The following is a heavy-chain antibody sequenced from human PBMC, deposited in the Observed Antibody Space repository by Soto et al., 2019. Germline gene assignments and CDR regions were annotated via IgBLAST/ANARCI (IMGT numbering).Heavy chain of an antibody. CDR3: ARDTTIFGVVIPDY. J-gene: IGHJ4*02. CDR1: GFTFSSYS. D-gene: IGHD3-3*01. Sequence: EVQLVESGGGLVQPGGSLRLSCAASGFTFSSYSMNWVRQAPGKGLEWVSYISSSSSTIYYADSVKGRFTISRDNAKNSLYRQMNSLRDEDTAVYYCARDTTIFGVVIPDYWGQGTLVTVSS. V-gene: IGHV3-48*02. CDR2: ISSSSSTI.